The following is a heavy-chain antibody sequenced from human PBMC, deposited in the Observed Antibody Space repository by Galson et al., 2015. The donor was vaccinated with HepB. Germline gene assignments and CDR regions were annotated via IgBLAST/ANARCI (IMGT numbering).Heavy chain of an antibody. D-gene: IGHD6-13*01. J-gene: IGHJ6*02. CDR2: INTNTGNP. CDR3: ASLPGIAAAGGWAYYYGMDV. Sequence: SVKVSCKASGYTFTSYAMNWVRQAPGQGLEWMGWINTNTGNPTYAQGFTGRFVFSLDTSVSTAYLQISSLKAEDTAVYYCASLPGIAAAGGWAYYYGMDVWGQGTTVTVSS. V-gene: IGHV7-4-1*02. CDR1: GYTFTSYA.